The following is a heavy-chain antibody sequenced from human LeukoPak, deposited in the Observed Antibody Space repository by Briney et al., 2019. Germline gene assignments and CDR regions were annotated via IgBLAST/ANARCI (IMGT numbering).Heavy chain of an antibody. CDR3: AKDWTYYYDSSGYYLDY. D-gene: IGHD3-22*01. CDR1: GFTFDDYV. V-gene: IGHV3-9*01. CDR2: ISWNSGSI. Sequence: GGSLRLSCAASGFTFDDYVMHWVRQAPGKGLEWVSGISWNSGSIGYADSVKGRFTISRDNAKNSLYLQMNSLRAEDTALYYCAKDWTYYYDSSGYYLDYWGQGTLVTVSS. J-gene: IGHJ4*02.